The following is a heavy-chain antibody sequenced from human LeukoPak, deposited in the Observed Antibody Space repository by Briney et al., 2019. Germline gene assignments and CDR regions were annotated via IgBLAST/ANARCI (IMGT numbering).Heavy chain of an antibody. CDR3: ARAYTTYYYDSSGYNHDAFDI. V-gene: IGHV5-51*01. Sequence: GESLKISFKGSGYSFTSYWIGWVRQMPGKGLEWMGIIYPGDSDTRYSPSFQGQVTISADKSISTAYLQWSSLKASDTAMYYCARAYTTYYYDSSGYNHDAFDIWGQGTMATVSS. CDR1: GYSFTSYW. J-gene: IGHJ3*02. CDR2: IYPGDSDT. D-gene: IGHD3-22*01.